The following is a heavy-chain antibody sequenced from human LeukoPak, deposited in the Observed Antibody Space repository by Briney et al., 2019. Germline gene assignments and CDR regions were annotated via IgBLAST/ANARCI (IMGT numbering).Heavy chain of an antibody. J-gene: IGHJ4*02. Sequence: GGSLRLSCAASGFTFTNCAMSWVRQAPGKGLEWVSAISGSGGSTYYADSVKGRFTISRDNSKDTLYLQMNSLRAEDTAVYYCAKEEGYSSGWNWGQGTLVTVSS. CDR1: GFTFTNCA. CDR3: AKEEGYSSGWN. V-gene: IGHV3-23*01. D-gene: IGHD6-19*01. CDR2: ISGSGGST.